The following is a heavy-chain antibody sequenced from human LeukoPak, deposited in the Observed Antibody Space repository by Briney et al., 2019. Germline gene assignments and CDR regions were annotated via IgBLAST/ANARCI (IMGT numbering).Heavy chain of an antibody. Sequence: ASVKVSCKASGYSFTTYYMHWARQAPGQGLEWMGIINPSGGSTTYAQKFQGRVTMTRDTSTSTVYMELSSLRSEDTAVYYCARDPLVSGSYLFDYWGQGTLVTVSS. D-gene: IGHD1-26*01. CDR1: GYSFTTYY. CDR3: ARDPLVSGSYLFDY. J-gene: IGHJ4*02. V-gene: IGHV1-46*01. CDR2: INPSGGST.